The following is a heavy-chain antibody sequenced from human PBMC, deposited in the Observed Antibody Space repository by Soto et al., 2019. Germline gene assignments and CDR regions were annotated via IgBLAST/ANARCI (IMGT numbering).Heavy chain of an antibody. Sequence: QMQLVQSGAEVKRPGASVRVSCKSSGYTFTSFYIHWVRQAPGQGLEWMGIINPSGGITNFAQRCQGTYTMTRDVTTNTQYKESSSLKSDDTTVHYCAGSHTFSSSCYGSPPDPSHGMDVWGQGTTFTVS. D-gene: IGHD6-13*01. CDR2: INPSGGIT. CDR3: AGSHTFSSSCYGSPPDPSHGMDV. V-gene: IGHV1-46*01. J-gene: IGHJ6*02. CDR1: GYTFTSFY.